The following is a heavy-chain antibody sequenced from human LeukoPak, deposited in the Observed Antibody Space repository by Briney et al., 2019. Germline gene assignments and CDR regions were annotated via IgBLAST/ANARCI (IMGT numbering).Heavy chain of an antibody. CDR3: ARADSVPARGYHYYYMDV. CDR1: GYTFTGYY. D-gene: IGHD6-6*01. CDR2: INPKSGGT. V-gene: IGHV1-2*02. J-gene: IGHJ6*03. Sequence: ASVKVSCKASGYTFTGYYMHWVRQAPGQGHEWMGWINPKSGGTEYAQNFQGRVTMTRDTAISTDYMELSRLRSDDTAVYYCARADSVPARGYHYYYMDVWGKGTTVTVSS.